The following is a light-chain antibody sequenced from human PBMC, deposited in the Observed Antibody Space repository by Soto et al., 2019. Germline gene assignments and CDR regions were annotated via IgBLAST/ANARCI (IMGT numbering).Light chain of an antibody. CDR1: QSVSSNY. CDR2: GAS. Sequence: EIVLTQSPGTLSLSPGERATLSCRTSQSVSSNYLAWYQQKPGQTPRLIIYGASSRATGIPDRFSGSGSGTDFTLTISRLEPEDFAVYYCQQYGNSPPITFVQGTRLEIK. V-gene: IGKV3-20*01. J-gene: IGKJ5*01. CDR3: QQYGNSPPIT.